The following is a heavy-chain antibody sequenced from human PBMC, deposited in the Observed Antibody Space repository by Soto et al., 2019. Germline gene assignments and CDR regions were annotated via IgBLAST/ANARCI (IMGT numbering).Heavy chain of an antibody. J-gene: IGHJ4*02. CDR1: GGSFSDYY. D-gene: IGHD3-16*01. CDR3: ARGRDDVYVYFAY. V-gene: IGHV4-34*01. CDR2: INHSGST. Sequence: SETLSLTCAVHGGSFSDYYWSWIRHPPGKGLEWIGEINHSGSTNYNPSLKSRVTISVDTSKNQFFLKVSSVTAADTAVYYCARGRDDVYVYFAYWGQGTLVTVSS.